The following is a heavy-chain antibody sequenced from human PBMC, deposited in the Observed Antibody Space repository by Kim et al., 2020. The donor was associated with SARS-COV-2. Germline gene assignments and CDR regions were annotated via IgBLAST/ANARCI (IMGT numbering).Heavy chain of an antibody. J-gene: IGHJ2*01. CDR2: IYYSGST. Sequence: SETLSLTCTVSGGSISSSSYYWGWIRQPPGKGLEWIGSIYYSGSTYYNPSLKSRVTISVDTSKNQFSLKLSSVTAADTAVYYCARPPIAARFAHDWYFDLWGRGTLVTVSS. CDR1: GGSISSSSYY. D-gene: IGHD6-6*01. V-gene: IGHV4-39*01. CDR3: ARPPIAARFAHDWYFDL.